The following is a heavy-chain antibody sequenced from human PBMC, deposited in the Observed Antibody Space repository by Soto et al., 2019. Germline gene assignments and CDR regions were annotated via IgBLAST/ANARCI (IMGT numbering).Heavy chain of an antibody. CDR2: IYYSGST. CDR1: GGVSISSSSYY. J-gene: IGHJ5*02. D-gene: IGHD6-13*01. CDR3: ARQGSFSTSLNWFDP. Sequence: SETLSLTCTVSGGVSISSSSYYWGWIRQPPGKGLEWIGSIYYSGSTYYNPSLKSRVTISVDTSKNQFSLKLSSMTAADTAVYYCARQGSFSTSLNWFDPWGQGTLVTVSS. V-gene: IGHV4-39*01.